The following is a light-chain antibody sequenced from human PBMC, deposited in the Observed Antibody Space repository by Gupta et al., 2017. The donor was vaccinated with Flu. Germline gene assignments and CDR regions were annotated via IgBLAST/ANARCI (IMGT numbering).Light chain of an antibody. CDR3: LLSYSGAWV. Sequence: QAAVTQEPSLTVSPRWTVTLTCGPSTGAVTSGHYPYWFQQKPGQAPKTLIYDPSIKHSWTPARFSGSLLGGKAALTLSGAQPEDEAQYYCLLSYSGAWVFGGGTKLTVL. CDR2: DPS. CDR1: TGAVTSGHY. J-gene: IGLJ3*02. V-gene: IGLV7-46*01.